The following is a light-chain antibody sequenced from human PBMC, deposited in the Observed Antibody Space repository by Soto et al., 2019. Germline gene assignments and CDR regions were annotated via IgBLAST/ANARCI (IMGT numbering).Light chain of an antibody. J-gene: IGKJ4*01. CDR1: QGVSSN. V-gene: IGKV1-9*01. CDR3: QQLNNYSPRLT. CDR2: AAS. Sequence: IQLTQSPSSLSASVGDRVTITCRASQGVSSNLAWYQQKPGKAPKLLIYAASTLQSGVPSRFSGSVSGTDFTLTISSLQPEDFATYYCQQLNNYSPRLTFGGGTKVEIK.